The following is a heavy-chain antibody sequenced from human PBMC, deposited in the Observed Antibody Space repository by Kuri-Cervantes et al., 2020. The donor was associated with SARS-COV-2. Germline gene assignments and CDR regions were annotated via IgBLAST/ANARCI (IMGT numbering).Heavy chain of an antibody. D-gene: IGHD6-19*01. J-gene: IGHJ3*02. V-gene: IGHV3-30*01. CDR1: GFTFSSYA. Sequence: GESLKISCAASGFTFSSYAMHWVRQAPGKGLEWVAVISYDGSNKYYADSVKGRFTISRDNSKNTLYLQVNSLRAEDTAVYYCAREIYSSGWYRGDAFDIWGQGTMVTVSS. CDR2: ISYDGSNK. CDR3: AREIYSSGWYRGDAFDI.